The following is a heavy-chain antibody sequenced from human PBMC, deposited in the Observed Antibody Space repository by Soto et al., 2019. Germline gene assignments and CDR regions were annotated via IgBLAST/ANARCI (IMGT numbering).Heavy chain of an antibody. Sequence: SETLSLTCTVSGGSISSSSYYWGWIRQPPGKGLEWIGSIYYSGSTYYNPSLKSRVTISVDTSKNQFSLKLSSVTAADTAVYYCTGLMDYYDSSGYFGQINYFDYWGQGTLVTVSS. CDR2: IYYSGST. D-gene: IGHD3-22*01. CDR3: TGLMDYYDSSGYFGQINYFDY. J-gene: IGHJ4*02. CDR1: GGSISSSSYY. V-gene: IGHV4-39*01.